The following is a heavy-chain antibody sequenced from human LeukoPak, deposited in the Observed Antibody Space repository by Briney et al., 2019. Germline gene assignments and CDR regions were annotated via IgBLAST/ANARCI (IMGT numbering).Heavy chain of an antibody. V-gene: IGHV1-46*01. Sequence: ASVEVSCKASGYTFTSYYMHWVRQAPGQGLEWMGIINPSGGSTSYAQKFQGRVTMTRDTSTSTVYMELSSLRSEDTAVYYCARALYYYDSSGSLDYWGQGTLVTVSS. J-gene: IGHJ4*02. CDR1: GYTFTSYY. D-gene: IGHD3-22*01. CDR3: ARALYYYDSSGSLDY. CDR2: INPSGGST.